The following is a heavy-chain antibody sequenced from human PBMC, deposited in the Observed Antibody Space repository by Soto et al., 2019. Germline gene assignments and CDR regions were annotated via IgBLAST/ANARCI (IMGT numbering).Heavy chain of an antibody. Sequence: GGSLRLSCAASGFTFRSYSMNWVRQAPGKGLEWVSYISSSNRTINYADSVKGRFIISRDNAKNSLYLQMHSLRDEGTAVYYCAREGWPLLQTGMDVWGQGTTVTVSS. D-gene: IGHD2-15*01. CDR2: ISSSNRTI. CDR3: AREGWPLLQTGMDV. CDR1: GFTFRSYS. V-gene: IGHV3-48*02. J-gene: IGHJ6*02.